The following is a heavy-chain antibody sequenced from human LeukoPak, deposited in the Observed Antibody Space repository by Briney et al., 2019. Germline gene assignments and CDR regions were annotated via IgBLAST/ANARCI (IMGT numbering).Heavy chain of an antibody. CDR3: ARPYYDFWSGYSGPNWFDP. CDR1: GYTFTSYG. D-gene: IGHD3-3*01. Sequence: ASVKVSCKASGYTFTSYGISWVRQAPGQGLEWMGWISAYNGNTNYAQKFQGRVTMTRDTSISTAYMELSRLRSDDTAVYYCARPYYDFWSGYSGPNWFDPWGQGTLDTVSS. V-gene: IGHV1-18*01. J-gene: IGHJ5*02. CDR2: ISAYNGNT.